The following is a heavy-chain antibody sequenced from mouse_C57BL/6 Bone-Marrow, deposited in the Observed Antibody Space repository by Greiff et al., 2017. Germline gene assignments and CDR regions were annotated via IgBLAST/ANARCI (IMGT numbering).Heavy chain of an antibody. J-gene: IGHJ3*01. CDR1: GYTFTSYW. D-gene: IGHD1-1*01. V-gene: IGHV1-59*01. CDR2: IDPSDSYT. CDR3: ARYPSPGSSPIAY. Sequence: QVQLQQPGAELVRPGTSVKLSCKASGYTFTSYWMNWVKQRPGQGLEWIGVIDPSDSYTNYNQKFKGKATLTVDTPSSTAYMQLSSLTSEDSAVYYCARYPSPGSSPIAYWGQGTLVTVSA.